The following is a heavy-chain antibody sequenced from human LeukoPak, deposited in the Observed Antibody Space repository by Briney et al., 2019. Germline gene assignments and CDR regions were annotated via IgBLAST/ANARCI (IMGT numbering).Heavy chain of an antibody. CDR3: ARDTEQQLVGSYSGY. Sequence: PGGSLRLSCAASGFTFSSYGMNWVRQAPGKGLEWVSYISSSSSTIYYADSVRGRFTISRDNAKNSLYLQMNSLRAEDTAVYYCARDTEQQLVGSYSGYWGQGTLVTVSS. D-gene: IGHD6-13*01. V-gene: IGHV3-48*01. CDR2: ISSSSSTI. CDR1: GFTFSSYG. J-gene: IGHJ4*02.